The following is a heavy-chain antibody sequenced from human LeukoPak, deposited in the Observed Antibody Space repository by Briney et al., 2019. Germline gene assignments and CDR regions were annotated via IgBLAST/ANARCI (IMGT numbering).Heavy chain of an antibody. CDR1: GYTFTGYY. CDR2: ISAYNGNT. CDR3: ARADGITIFGVVIPPFDY. Sequence: ASVKVSCKASGYTFTGYYMHWVRQAPGQGLEWMGWISAYNGNTNYAQKLQGRVTMTTDTSTSTAYMELRSLRSDDTAVYYCARADGITIFGVVIPPFDYWGQGTLVTVSS. J-gene: IGHJ4*02. V-gene: IGHV1-18*04. D-gene: IGHD3-3*01.